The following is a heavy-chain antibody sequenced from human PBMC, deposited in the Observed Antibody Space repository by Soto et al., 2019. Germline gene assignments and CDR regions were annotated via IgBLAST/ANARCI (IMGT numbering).Heavy chain of an antibody. J-gene: IGHJ4*02. V-gene: IGHV6-1*01. CDR2: TYYRSKWYN. D-gene: IGHD3-22*01. Sequence: QTLSLTCAISGDSVSSNSAAWNWIRQSPSRGLEWLGRTYYRSKWYNDYAVSVKSRITINPDTSKNQFSLQLNSVTPEDTAVYYCARTGRWDRSGYFDCWGQGTLVTVSS. CDR3: ARTGRWDRSGYFDC. CDR1: GDSVSSNSAA.